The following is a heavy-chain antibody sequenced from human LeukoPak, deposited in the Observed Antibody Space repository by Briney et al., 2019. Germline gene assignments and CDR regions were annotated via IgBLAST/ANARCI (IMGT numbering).Heavy chain of an antibody. D-gene: IGHD2-21*02. V-gene: IGHV1-18*01. CDR1: GYTFTSYG. Sequence: ASVKVSCKASGYTFTSYGISWVRQAPGQGLEWMGWISAYNGNTNYAQKLQGRVTMTTDTSTSTVYMELRSLRSDDTAVYYCARAGSSSPRPPTHIVVVTAPDYWGQGTLVTVSS. CDR2: ISAYNGNT. J-gene: IGHJ4*02. CDR3: ARAGSSSPRPPTHIVVVTAPDY.